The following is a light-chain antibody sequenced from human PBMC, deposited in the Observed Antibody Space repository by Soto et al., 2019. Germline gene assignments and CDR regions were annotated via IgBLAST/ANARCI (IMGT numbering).Light chain of an antibody. V-gene: IGKV3-20*01. CDR2: GAS. CDR3: QHYGSSPRV. J-gene: IGKJ4*01. CDR1: QSISRNY. Sequence: EIELTQSPGTLSLSPGERATLSCRASQSISRNYLGWYQQNVGQAPRLLIYGASNRATGIPGRFSGSASGTDVTLTISRLEPEDFAVYYCQHYGSSPRVFGGGTKVEIK.